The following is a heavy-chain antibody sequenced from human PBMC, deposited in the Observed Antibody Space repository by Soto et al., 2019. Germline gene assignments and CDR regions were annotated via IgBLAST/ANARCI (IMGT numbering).Heavy chain of an antibody. CDR2: IGAADDP. D-gene: IGHD2-15*01. V-gene: IGHV3-13*05. J-gene: IGHJ6*02. CDR3: ARAYSGRLPRRADYYFAMDV. Sequence: GGSLRLSCAASGFPFSNYAMSWVRQAPGKGLEWVSAIGAADDPYYLGSVKGRFTISRENAKNSLYLQMNSLRAEDTAVYYCARAYSGRLPRRADYYFAMDVWGQGTTVTVSS. CDR1: GFPFSNYA.